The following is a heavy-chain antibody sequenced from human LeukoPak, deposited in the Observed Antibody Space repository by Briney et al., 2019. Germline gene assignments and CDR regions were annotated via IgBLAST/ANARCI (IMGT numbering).Heavy chain of an antibody. V-gene: IGHV3-15*01. CDR3: TTFSGSYSHDAFDI. D-gene: IGHD1-26*01. CDR2: IKSKTDGGTT. Sequence: GGSLRLSCAASGFTFSNAWMSWVRQAPGKGLEWVGRIKSKTDGGTTDYAAPVKGRFTISREDSKNTLYLQMNSLKTEDTAVYYCTTFSGSYSHDAFDIWGQGTMVTVSS. J-gene: IGHJ3*02. CDR1: GFTFSNAW.